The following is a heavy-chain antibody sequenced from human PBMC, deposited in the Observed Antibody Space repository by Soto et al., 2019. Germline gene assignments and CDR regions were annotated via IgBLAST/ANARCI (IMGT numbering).Heavy chain of an antibody. CDR3: ARGGSYYYDTSGYYSAYFDY. J-gene: IGHJ4*02. V-gene: IGHV3-30-3*01. Sequence: GGSLRLSCAASGFTFSYNAMHWVRQAPGKGLEWVAVISYDGSNKYYTDSVKGRFTISRDNSKNTLYLQMDSLSAEDTAVYFCARGGSYYYDTSGYYSAYFDYWGQGTLVTVSS. CDR2: ISYDGSNK. CDR1: GFTFSYNA. D-gene: IGHD3-22*01.